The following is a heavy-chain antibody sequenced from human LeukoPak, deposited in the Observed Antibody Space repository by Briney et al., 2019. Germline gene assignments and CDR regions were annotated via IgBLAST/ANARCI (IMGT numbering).Heavy chain of an antibody. D-gene: IGHD3-10*01. CDR1: GFTFSSYG. CDR3: ATAGYYGSGSYYTSYYYYGMDV. CDR2: ISYDGSNK. Sequence: GGSLRLSCAASGFTFSSYGMHWVRQAPGKGLEWVAVISYDGSNKYYADSVKGRFTISRDNSKNTLYLQMNNLRAEDTAVYYCATAGYYGSGSYYTSYYYYGMDVWGQGTTVTVSS. J-gene: IGHJ6*02. V-gene: IGHV3-30*03.